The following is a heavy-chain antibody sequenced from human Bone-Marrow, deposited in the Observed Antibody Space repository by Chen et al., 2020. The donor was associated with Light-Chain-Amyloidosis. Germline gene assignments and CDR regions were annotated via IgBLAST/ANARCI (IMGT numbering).Heavy chain of an antibody. D-gene: IGHD5-12*01. Sequence: EGKREKGGTEGKKEGEERKRSCKGSGYTFPNYWIGGVRQMPGKGLEWMGVIYPDDSDARYSPSFEGQVTISADKSITTAYLQWRSLKASDTAMYYCARRRDGYNFDYWGQVPLVTVSS. V-gene: IGHV5-51*01. CDR2: IYPDDSDA. CDR1: GYTFPNYW. CDR3: ARRRDGYNFDY. J-gene: IGHJ4*02.